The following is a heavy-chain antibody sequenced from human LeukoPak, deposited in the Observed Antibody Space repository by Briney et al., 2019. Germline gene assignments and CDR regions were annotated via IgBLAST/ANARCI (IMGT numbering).Heavy chain of an antibody. CDR3: ARGGAALVWFGELPNWFDP. J-gene: IGHJ5*02. CDR1: IGSINGYY. Sequence: TSETVSFTCTVSIGSINGYYWMWNRHSPGKGWVSLVYLYYTGSTNYHPSLNSRVTMSVDTSRNQFFLRLSSVTAADTGVYYCARGGAALVWFGELPNWFDPWGQGTLVTVSS. V-gene: IGHV4-59*01. D-gene: IGHD3-10*01. CDR2: LYYTGST.